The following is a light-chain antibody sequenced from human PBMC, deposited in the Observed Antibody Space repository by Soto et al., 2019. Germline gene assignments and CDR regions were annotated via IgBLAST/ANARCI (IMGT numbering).Light chain of an antibody. CDR1: GSNIGTYA. Sequence: SVLTQSPSASATPGQRVTISCSGSGSNIGTYAVNWYQQLPGTAPTLLIFRNHQRPSGVPDRFSGSKSGTSASLAISGPQSEDEADYYCAAWDDSLRAVVFGGGTKLTVL. V-gene: IGLV1-44*01. CDR3: AAWDDSLRAVV. CDR2: RNH. J-gene: IGLJ2*01.